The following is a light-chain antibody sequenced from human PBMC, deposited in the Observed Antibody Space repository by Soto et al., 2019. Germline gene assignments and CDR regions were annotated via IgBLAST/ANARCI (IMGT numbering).Light chain of an antibody. CDR3: QQYNSPSLFT. CDR2: DAS. J-gene: IGKJ2*01. V-gene: IGKV1-5*01. Sequence: DIQMTQSLSTLSASVGDRVTITCRASQSILKWLAWYQQKPGTAPNLLIYDASTLESGVPSRFSGSGSGTEFTLTISSLQPDDFATYYCQQYNSPSLFTFGQGTKLEIK. CDR1: QSILKW.